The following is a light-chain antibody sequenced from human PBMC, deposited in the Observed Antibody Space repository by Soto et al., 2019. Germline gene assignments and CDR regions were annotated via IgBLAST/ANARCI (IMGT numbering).Light chain of an antibody. J-gene: IGKJ2*01. Sequence: IQLTQSPSSLSASVGDRVTITCRASQAISDSLVWSQQNPGQAPKLLIYAASTLQSGVPSRFSGSGSGTDFTLTISSLHPADFATYYCQQFKSYPYTFGQGTKLEI. CDR1: QAISDS. V-gene: IGKV1-9*01. CDR2: AAS. CDR3: QQFKSYPYT.